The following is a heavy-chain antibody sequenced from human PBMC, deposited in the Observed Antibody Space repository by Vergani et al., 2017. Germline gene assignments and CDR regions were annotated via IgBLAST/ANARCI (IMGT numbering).Heavy chain of an antibody. Sequence: EVQLLESGGGLVQPGGSLRLSCAASGFTFSSYAMSWVRQAPGMGLECGSAISGSGGSTYYADSVKGRFTISRDNSKNTLYLQMNSLRAEDTAVYYCAKDSQVVQLLLYPHFDYWGQGTLVTVSS. D-gene: IGHD2-2*02. CDR3: AKDSQVVQLLLYPHFDY. V-gene: IGHV3-23*01. J-gene: IGHJ4*02. CDR1: GFTFSSYA. CDR2: ISGSGGST.